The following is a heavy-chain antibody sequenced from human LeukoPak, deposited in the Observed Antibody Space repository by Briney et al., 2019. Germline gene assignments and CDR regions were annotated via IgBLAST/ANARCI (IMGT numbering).Heavy chain of an antibody. J-gene: IGHJ4*02. CDR3: ASPIYVGF. V-gene: IGHV3-43*02. CDR2: ISGDGSST. Sequence: GGSLRLSCAASGFTFDAYAMHWVRQAPGEGLECVSIISGDGSSTYYADSVKGRFTISRDNSKNSLYLQMNSLRTEDTAVYYCASPIYVGFWGQGTLVAVSS. CDR1: GFTFDAYA. D-gene: IGHD2-2*02.